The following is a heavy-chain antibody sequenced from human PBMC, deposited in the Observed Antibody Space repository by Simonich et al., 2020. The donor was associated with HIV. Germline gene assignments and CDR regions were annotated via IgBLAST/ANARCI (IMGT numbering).Heavy chain of an antibody. CDR1: GGSFSGYY. J-gene: IGHJ4*02. D-gene: IGHD4-17*01. Sequence: QVQLQQWGAGLLKPSETLSLTCAVYGGSFSGYYWSWVRPPPGKVLEWIGEINHSGSTNYNPSLKSRVTISVDTSKNQFSLKLSSVTAADTAVYYCARRHPTTVTTPYFDYWGQGTLVTVSS. CDR3: ARRHPTTVTTPYFDY. V-gene: IGHV4-34*01. CDR2: INHSGST.